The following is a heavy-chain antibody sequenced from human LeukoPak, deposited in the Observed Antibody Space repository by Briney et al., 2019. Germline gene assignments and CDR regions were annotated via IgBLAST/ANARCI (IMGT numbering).Heavy chain of an antibody. V-gene: IGHV4-34*01. CDR2: INHSGST. J-gene: IGHJ6*03. D-gene: IGHD2-2*03. Sequence: SETLSLTCAVYGGSFSGYYWSWIRQPPGKGLEWIGEINHSGSTNYNPSLKSRVTISVDTPKNQFSLKLSSVTAADTAVYYCARGMDWYYMDVWGKGTTVTVSS. CDR1: GGSFSGYY. CDR3: ARGMDWYYMDV.